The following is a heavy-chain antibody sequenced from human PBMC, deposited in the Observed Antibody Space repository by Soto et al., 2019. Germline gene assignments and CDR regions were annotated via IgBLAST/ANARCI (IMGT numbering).Heavy chain of an antibody. CDR3: ARQIYDSDTGPNFQYYFDS. D-gene: IGHD3-22*01. J-gene: IGHJ4*02. CDR2: IDPSDSQT. V-gene: IGHV5-10-1*01. Sequence: GESLKISCKGSGYSFAGYWITWVRQKPGKGLEWMGRIDPSDSQTYYSPSFRGHVTISATKSISTVFLQWSSLRASDTAMYYCARQIYDSDTGPNFQYYFDSWGQGTPVTVSS. CDR1: GYSFAGYW.